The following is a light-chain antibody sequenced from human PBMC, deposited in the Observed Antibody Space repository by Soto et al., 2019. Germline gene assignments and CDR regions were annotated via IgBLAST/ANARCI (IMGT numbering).Light chain of an antibody. V-gene: IGKV2-28*01. CDR2: LGS. Sequence: DLVMNQSPLSLPVTPGEPASISCRSSQSLLQSDGYNYLDWYLQKPGQSPQLLIYLGSNRASGVPDRFSGSGSGTDFTLKISRVEADDVGVYYCMQALQTPYTFGQGTKLEIK. CDR1: QSLLQSDGYNY. CDR3: MQALQTPYT. J-gene: IGKJ2*01.